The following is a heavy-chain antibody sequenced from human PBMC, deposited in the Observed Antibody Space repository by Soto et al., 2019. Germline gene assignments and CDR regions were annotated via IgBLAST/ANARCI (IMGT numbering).Heavy chain of an antibody. CDR1: GGSISSSSYY. D-gene: IGHD2-15*01. CDR2: IYYSGST. J-gene: IGHJ6*02. V-gene: IGHV4-39*01. CDR3: ARDIVVVVAAYFYYYYGMDV. Sequence: SETLSPTCTVSGGSISSSSYYWGWIRQPPGKGLEWIGSIYYSGSTYYNPSLKSRVTISVDTSKNQFSLKLSSVTAADTAVYYCARDIVVVVAAYFYYYYGMDVWGQGTTVTVSS.